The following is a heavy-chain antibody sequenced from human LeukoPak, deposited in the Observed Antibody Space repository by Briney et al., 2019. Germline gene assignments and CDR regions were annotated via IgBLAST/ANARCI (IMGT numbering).Heavy chain of an antibody. Sequence: AGGSLRLSCAASGFTFSSYAMSWVRQAPGKGLEWVSAISGSGGSTYYADSVKGRFTISRDNSKNTLYLQMNSLRAEDTAVYYCAKDLYRPRRWDFDYWGQGTLVTVSS. CDR1: GFTFSSYA. J-gene: IGHJ4*02. V-gene: IGHV3-23*01. CDR3: AKDLYRPRRWDFDY. CDR2: ISGSGGST. D-gene: IGHD1-26*01.